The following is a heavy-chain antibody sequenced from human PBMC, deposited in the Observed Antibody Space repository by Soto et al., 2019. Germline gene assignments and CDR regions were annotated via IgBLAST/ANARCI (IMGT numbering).Heavy chain of an antibody. CDR3: AREGVYYDSSGYHYFDY. D-gene: IGHD3-22*01. V-gene: IGHV4-59*01. J-gene: IGHJ4*02. CDR2: IYYSGST. CDR1: GGSINSYY. Sequence: QVQLQESGPGLVKPSETLSLTCTVSGGSINSYYWSWIRQPPGKGLEWIGYIYYSGSTNYNPSLKSRVTISVDTSKNQFSLKLSSVTAADTAVYYCAREGVYYDSSGYHYFDYWGQGTLVTVSS.